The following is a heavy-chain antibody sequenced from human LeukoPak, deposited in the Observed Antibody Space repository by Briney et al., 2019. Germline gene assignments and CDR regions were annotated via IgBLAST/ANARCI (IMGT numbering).Heavy chain of an antibody. CDR2: INHSGST. Sequence: SETLSLTCAVYGGSFSVYYWSWIRQPPGKGLEWIGEINHSGSTNYNPSLKSRVTISVDTSKNQFSLKLSSVTAADTAVYYCARGVVVPAAIRSDAFDIWGQGTMVTVSS. J-gene: IGHJ3*02. CDR1: GGSFSVYY. CDR3: ARGVVVPAAIRSDAFDI. D-gene: IGHD2-2*01. V-gene: IGHV4-34*01.